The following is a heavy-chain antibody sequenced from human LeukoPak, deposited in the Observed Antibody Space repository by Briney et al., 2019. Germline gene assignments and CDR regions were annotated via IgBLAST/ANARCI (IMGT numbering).Heavy chain of an antibody. V-gene: IGHV1-18*01. D-gene: IGHD5-24*01. CDR3: ARIRDGYNDAYDI. J-gene: IGHJ3*02. CDR1: GYTFTSYG. Sequence: APVKVSCKASGYTFTSYGISWVRQAPGKGLEWMGWISGYNGNTNYAQKLQGRVTMTTDTSTSTVYMELRSLRSDDTAVYYCARIRDGYNDAYDIWGQGTMVTVSS. CDR2: ISGYNGNT.